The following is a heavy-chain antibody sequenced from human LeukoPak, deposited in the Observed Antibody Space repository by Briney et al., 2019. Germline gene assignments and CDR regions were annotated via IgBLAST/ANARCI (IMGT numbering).Heavy chain of an antibody. CDR1: GFTFSSYW. J-gene: IGHJ4*02. D-gene: IGHD3-3*01. CDR2: IKQDGSEK. V-gene: IGHV3-7*01. CDR3: ARGSYDFWSGYLYYFDY. Sequence: GGSLRLSCAASGFTFSSYWMSWVRQAPGRGLEWVPNIKQDGSEKYYVDSVKGRFTISRDNAKNSLYLQMNSLRAEDTAVYYCARGSYDFWSGYLYYFDYWGQGTLVTVSS.